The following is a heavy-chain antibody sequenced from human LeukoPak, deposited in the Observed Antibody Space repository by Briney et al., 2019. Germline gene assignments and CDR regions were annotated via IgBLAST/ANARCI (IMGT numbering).Heavy chain of an antibody. J-gene: IGHJ4*02. CDR3: ARESERSGWYDY. V-gene: IGHV3-43*02. CDR2: ISGGGGST. CDR1: GYIFDDYD. D-gene: IGHD6-19*01. Sequence: GVSLRLSCAAPGYIFDDYDMHWVRQAPGKGLEWLSLISGGGGSTFYTDSVKGRFTISRDNSKNSLYLQMSSLRSEDTALYYCARESERSGWYDYWGKGTLVTVSS.